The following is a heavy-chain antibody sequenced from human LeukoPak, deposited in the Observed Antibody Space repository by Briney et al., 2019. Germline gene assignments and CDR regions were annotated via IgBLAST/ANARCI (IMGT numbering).Heavy chain of an antibody. Sequence: SETLSLTCTVSGGSISSYYWSWIRQPPGKGLEGIGYIYYSGSTNYNPSPKSRVTISVDTSKNQFSLKLSSVTAADTAVYYCARESGYCGGDCYHFDYWGQGTLVTVSS. J-gene: IGHJ4*02. CDR3: ARESGYCGGDCYHFDY. CDR2: IYYSGST. CDR1: GGSISSYY. D-gene: IGHD2-21*02. V-gene: IGHV4-59*01.